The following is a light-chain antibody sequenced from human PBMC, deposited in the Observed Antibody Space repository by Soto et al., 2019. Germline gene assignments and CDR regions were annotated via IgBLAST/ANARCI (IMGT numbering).Light chain of an antibody. CDR3: QQYGDSPPT. Sequence: EIVLTQSPGTLSLSPGERATLSSRASQSLSTNYLAWYQRKPGQAPRLLIYGASSRATDIPRRFSGSGSGTDFTLTITRLEPEDFAVYYCQQYGDSPPTFGQGTKVEIK. CDR2: GAS. V-gene: IGKV3-20*01. J-gene: IGKJ1*01. CDR1: QSLSTNY.